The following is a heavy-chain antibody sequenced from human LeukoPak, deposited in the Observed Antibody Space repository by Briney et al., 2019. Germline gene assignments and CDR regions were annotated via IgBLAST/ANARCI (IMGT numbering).Heavy chain of an antibody. CDR3: AGQRAGTVIDY. CDR2: ISGSGGST. J-gene: IGHJ4*02. Sequence: GGSLRLSCAASGFTFSSYAMSWVRQAPGKGLEWVSAISGSGGSTYYADSVKGQFTISRDNSKNTLYLQMNSLRAEDTAVYYCAGQRAGTVIDYWGQGTLVTVSS. D-gene: IGHD6-13*01. V-gene: IGHV3-23*01. CDR1: GFTFSSYA.